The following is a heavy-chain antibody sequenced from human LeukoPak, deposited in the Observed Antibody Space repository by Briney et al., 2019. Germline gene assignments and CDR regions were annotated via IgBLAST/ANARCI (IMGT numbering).Heavy chain of an antibody. CDR2: IYYSGST. Sequence: SETLSLTCSVSGGSISSYYWSWIRQPPGKGLEWIGYIYYSGSTNYNPSLKSRVTISADTSKNQFSLKLSSVTAADTAVYYCARDTTDYYDSSGYYGIAFDIWGQGTMVTVSS. J-gene: IGHJ3*02. CDR3: ARDTTDYYDSSGYYGIAFDI. D-gene: IGHD3-22*01. V-gene: IGHV4-59*01. CDR1: GGSISSYY.